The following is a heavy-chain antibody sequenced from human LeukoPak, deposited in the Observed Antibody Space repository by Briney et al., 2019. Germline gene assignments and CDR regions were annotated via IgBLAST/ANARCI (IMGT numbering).Heavy chain of an antibody. CDR2: IYYSGST. D-gene: IGHD2-21*01. CDR3: ARVAYCGGDCYEGFDY. Sequence: SQTLSLTCTVSGGSISSGDYYWSWIRQPPGKGLEWIGYIYYSGSTYYNPSLKSRVTISVDTSKNQFSLKLSSVTAADTAVYYCARVAYCGGDCYEGFDYWGQGTLVTASS. CDR1: GGSISSGDYY. V-gene: IGHV4-30-4*08. J-gene: IGHJ4*02.